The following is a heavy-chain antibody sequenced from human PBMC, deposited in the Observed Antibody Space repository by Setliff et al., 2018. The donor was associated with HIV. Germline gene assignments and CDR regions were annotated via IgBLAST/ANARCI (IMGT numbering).Heavy chain of an antibody. CDR3: ARGTYISLFRLVTPLFDY. CDR2: INPSDGGA. V-gene: IGHV1-2*02. CDR1: GYAFTGYY. J-gene: IGHJ4*02. D-gene: IGHD3-3*01. Sequence: GASVKVSCKASGYAFTGYYLHWVRQAPGQGLEWMGWINPSDGGAKYAHNFEGRVTMTRDTSISTFYMEVTRLRSDDTAVYYCARGTYISLFRLVTPLFDYWGQGTLVTVSS.